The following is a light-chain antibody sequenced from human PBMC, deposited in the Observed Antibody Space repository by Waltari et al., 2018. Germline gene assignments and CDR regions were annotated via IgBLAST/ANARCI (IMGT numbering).Light chain of an antibody. CDR2: QDT. CDR3: QAWDSSTVV. Sequence: SYELTQPPSVSVSPGKTASITCSGDKLGDKYVWWYQQKPGQSPWGVIYQDTKRPSGIPERFSGSNSGNTATLTISGTQAMDEADYYCQAWDSSTVVFGGGTRLTVL. CDR1: KLGDKY. V-gene: IGLV3-1*01. J-gene: IGLJ2*01.